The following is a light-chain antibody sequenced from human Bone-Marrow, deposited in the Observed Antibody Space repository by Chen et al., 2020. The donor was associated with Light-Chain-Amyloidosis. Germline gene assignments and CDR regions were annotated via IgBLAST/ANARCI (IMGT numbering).Light chain of an antibody. Sequence: QSALTQPASVSGSHGQSITISCTGTSGDVWTYNYVSWYQQHPGKAPKVMIYAVSNRPSGVANRFSGSKSGNTASLTISGLQAEDEADYYCSSFTSSSSYVFGPGTKVTVL. CDR3: SSFTSSSSYV. J-gene: IGLJ1*01. CDR2: AVS. CDR1: SGDVWTYNY. V-gene: IGLV2-14*01.